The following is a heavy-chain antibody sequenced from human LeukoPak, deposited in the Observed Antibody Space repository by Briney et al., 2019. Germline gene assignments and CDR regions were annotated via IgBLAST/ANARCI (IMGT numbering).Heavy chain of an antibody. D-gene: IGHD3-10*01. V-gene: IGHV3-30-3*01. Sequence: GGSLRLSCAASGFTFRNYVIHWVRQAPGKGLEWVAVTSSDLNVKLYADSVKGRFTISRDNSRSTLYLQMNGLRPEDTAIYYCAREGYYGSGSPPSLYFDYWGQGTLVTVSS. CDR2: TSSDLNVK. CDR3: AREGYYGSGSPPSLYFDY. CDR1: GFTFRNYV. J-gene: IGHJ4*02.